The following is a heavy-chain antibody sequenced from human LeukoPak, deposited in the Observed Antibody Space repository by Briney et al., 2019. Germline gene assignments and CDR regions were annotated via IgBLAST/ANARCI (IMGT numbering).Heavy chain of an antibody. CDR1: GGSISSYY. Sequence: PSETLSLTCTVSGGSISSYYWSWIRQPPGKGLEWIGYISYSGSTNYNPSLKSRVTISLDTSKSQFSLKLTSVTAADTAVYYCAKARDSNIWYPFDYWGQGTLVTVSS. CDR2: ISYSGST. V-gene: IGHV4-59*01. D-gene: IGHD6-13*01. CDR3: AKARDSNIWYPFDY. J-gene: IGHJ4*02.